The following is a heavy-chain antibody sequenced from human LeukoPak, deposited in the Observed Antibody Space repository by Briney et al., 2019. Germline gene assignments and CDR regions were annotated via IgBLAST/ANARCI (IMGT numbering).Heavy chain of an antibody. CDR3: ARAGSAFGGVIVDDY. J-gene: IGHJ4*02. V-gene: IGHV1-69*04. CDR1: GGTFSSYA. D-gene: IGHD3-16*02. Sequence: GASVKLSCKASGGTFSSYAISWVRQAPGPGLEWMGRIIPILGIANYAQKFQGRVTITADKSTSTAYMELSSLRSEDTAVYYCARAGSAFGGVIVDDYWGQGTLVTVSS. CDR2: IIPILGIA.